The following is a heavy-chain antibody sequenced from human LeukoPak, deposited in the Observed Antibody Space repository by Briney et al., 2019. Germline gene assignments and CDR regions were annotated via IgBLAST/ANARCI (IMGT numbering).Heavy chain of an antibody. CDR2: ISYDGSTE. CDR1: GFTFSTYG. V-gene: IGHV3-30*03. J-gene: IGHJ4*02. D-gene: IGHD2-2*01. CDR3: ARATPSQYFFDY. Sequence: GGSLRLSCAASGFTFSTYGMHWVRQAPGKGLEWVAGISYDGSTEQYADSVKGRFTISRDNSKNTLSLQMNTLRAEDTAVYYCARATPSQYFFDYWGQGILVTVSS.